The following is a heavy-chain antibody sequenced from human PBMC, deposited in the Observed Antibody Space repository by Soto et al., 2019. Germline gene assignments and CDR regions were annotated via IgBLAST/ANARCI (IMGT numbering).Heavy chain of an antibody. Sequence: PSETLSLTCTVSGGSISSSSYYWGWIRQPPGKGLEWIGSIYYSGSTYYNPSLKSRVTISVDTSKNQFSLKLSSVTAADTAVYYCASSVRFLDWLFDYWGQGTLVTVSS. V-gene: IGHV4-39*01. J-gene: IGHJ4*02. CDR2: IYYSGST. CDR3: ASSVRFLDWLFDY. D-gene: IGHD3-3*01. CDR1: GGSISSSSYY.